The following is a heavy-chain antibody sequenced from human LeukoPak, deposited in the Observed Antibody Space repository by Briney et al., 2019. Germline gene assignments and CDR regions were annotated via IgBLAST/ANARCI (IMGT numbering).Heavy chain of an antibody. Sequence: GGSLRLSCAASGFTFSSYWMSWVRQAPGKGLEWVANIKQDGSEKYYVDSVKGRFTISRDNAKNSLYLQMNSLRAEDTAVYYCAKDRSKWELLFDYWGQGTLVTVSS. CDR2: IKQDGSEK. V-gene: IGHV3-7*01. J-gene: IGHJ4*02. CDR1: GFTFSSYW. D-gene: IGHD1-26*01. CDR3: AKDRSKWELLFDY.